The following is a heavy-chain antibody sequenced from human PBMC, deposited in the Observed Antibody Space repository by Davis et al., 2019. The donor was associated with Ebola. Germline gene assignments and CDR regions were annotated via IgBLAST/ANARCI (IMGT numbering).Heavy chain of an antibody. CDR1: GGSISSYY. Sequence: PSETLSLTCTVSGGSISSYYWSWIRQSPGKGLEWIGYIYYTENTNYNPSLRSRVTVSVDTSKNQFSLKLNSVIAADTAVYYCARSAAMARGATYHFDYWGQGTLVIVSS. CDR2: IYYTENT. V-gene: IGHV4-59*01. J-gene: IGHJ4*02. D-gene: IGHD3-10*01. CDR3: ARSAAMARGATYHFDY.